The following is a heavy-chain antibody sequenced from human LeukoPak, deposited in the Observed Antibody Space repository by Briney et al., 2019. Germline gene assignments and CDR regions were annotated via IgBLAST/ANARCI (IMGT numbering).Heavy chain of an antibody. V-gene: IGHV3-23*01. CDR3: ARAQGALDY. CDR2: IGGGGTE. D-gene: IGHD1-26*01. Sequence: GGSLRLSCAASGFTFSSYWMTWVRRAPGKGLEWVSGIGGGGTEYYADSVKGRFIISSDSSQNLVHLQMNSLTVEDTAVYYCARAQGALDYWGQGTLVTVSS. CDR1: GFTFSSYW. J-gene: IGHJ4*02.